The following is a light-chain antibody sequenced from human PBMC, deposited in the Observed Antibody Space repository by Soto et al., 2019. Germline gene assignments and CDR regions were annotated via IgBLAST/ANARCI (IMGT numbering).Light chain of an antibody. Sequence: QSALTQAASVSGSPGQSITISCTGTSSDVGAYDYVTWYQQHPGKAPKVMIYKVSNRPSGVSNRFSGSKSGNTASLTIAGLQAEDEADYYCSSYTSSSVYVFGTGTKVTVL. CDR2: KVS. CDR1: SSDVGAYDY. V-gene: IGLV2-14*01. J-gene: IGLJ1*01. CDR3: SSYTSSSVYV.